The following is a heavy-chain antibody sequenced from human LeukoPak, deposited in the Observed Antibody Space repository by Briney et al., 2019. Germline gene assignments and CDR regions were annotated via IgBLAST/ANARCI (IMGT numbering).Heavy chain of an antibody. Sequence: PGGSLRLSCAASGFTVSSNYMSWVRQAPGKGLEWVSVIYSGGSTYYADSVKGRFTISRDNSKNTLYLQMNSLRAEDTAVYYCARASVAGTGGFSYWGQGTLVTVSS. V-gene: IGHV3-66*01. CDR3: ARASVAGTGGFSY. CDR2: IYSGGST. J-gene: IGHJ4*02. D-gene: IGHD6-19*01. CDR1: GFTVSSNY.